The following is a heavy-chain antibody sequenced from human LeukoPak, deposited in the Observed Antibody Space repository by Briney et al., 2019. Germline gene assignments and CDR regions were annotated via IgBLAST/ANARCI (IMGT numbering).Heavy chain of an antibody. J-gene: IGHJ4*02. CDR1: GGSISSYY. V-gene: IGHV4-59*01. D-gene: IGHD1-26*01. CDR3: AGGIVGAAPNYYFDY. CDR2: IYYSGST. Sequence: SETLSLTCTVSGGSISSYYWSWLRQPPGRGLEWIGYIYYSGSTNYNPSLKSRVTISVDTSKNQFSLKLSSVTAADTAVYYCAGGIVGAAPNYYFDYWGQGTLVTVSS.